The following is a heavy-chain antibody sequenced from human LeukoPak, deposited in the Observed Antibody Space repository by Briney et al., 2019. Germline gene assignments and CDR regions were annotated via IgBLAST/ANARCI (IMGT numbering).Heavy chain of an antibody. CDR2: IYYSGST. Sequence: SETLSLTCTVSGGSISSSSYYWGWIRQPPGKGLEWIGSIYYSGSTYYNPSLKSRVTISVDTSKNQFSLKLSSVTAADTAVYYCARDGGHVYYYDSSGYPFGYWGQGTLVTVSS. CDR1: GGSISSSSYY. J-gene: IGHJ4*02. D-gene: IGHD3-22*01. V-gene: IGHV4-39*07. CDR3: ARDGGHVYYYDSSGYPFGY.